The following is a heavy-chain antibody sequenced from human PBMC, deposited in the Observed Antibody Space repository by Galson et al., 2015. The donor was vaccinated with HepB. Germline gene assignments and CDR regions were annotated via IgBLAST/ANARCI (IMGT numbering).Heavy chain of an antibody. CDR2: TTYDGSNK. Sequence: SLRLSCAASGFTFSSYSMNWVRQAPGKGLEWVAVTTYDGSNKYYADSVKGRFTISRDNSKNTLYLQMNSLRAEDTAVYYCARDMGRRWGFMYYDYVWGSYPTFDAFDIWGQGTMVTVSS. J-gene: IGHJ3*02. CDR3: ARDMGRRWGFMYYDYVWGSYPTFDAFDI. V-gene: IGHV3-30*03. D-gene: IGHD3-16*02. CDR1: GFTFSSYS.